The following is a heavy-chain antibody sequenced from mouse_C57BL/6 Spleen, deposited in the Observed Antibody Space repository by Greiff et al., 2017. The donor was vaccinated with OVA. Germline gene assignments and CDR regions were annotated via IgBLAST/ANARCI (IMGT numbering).Heavy chain of an antibody. D-gene: IGHD1-1*01. J-gene: IGHJ4*01. CDR1: GYSITSGYY. Sequence: EVQLQQSGPGLVKPSQSLSLTCSVTGYSITSGYYWNWIRQFPGNKLEWMGYISYDGSNNYNPSLKNRISITRDTSKNQFFLKLNSVTTEDTATYYCARGSSITTAPYYYAMDYWGQGTSVTVSS. CDR2: ISYDGSN. V-gene: IGHV3-6*01. CDR3: ARGSSITTAPYYYAMDY.